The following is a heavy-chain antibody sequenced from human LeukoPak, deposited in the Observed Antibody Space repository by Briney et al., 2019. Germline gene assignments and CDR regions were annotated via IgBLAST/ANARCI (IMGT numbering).Heavy chain of an antibody. V-gene: IGHV4-61*02. J-gene: IGHJ4*02. Sequence: KPSETLSLTCTVSGGSISSGNYYWSWIRQPAGKGPEYIGRIYSSGITNYNPSLKSRVTISVDTSKNQFSLKLSSVTAADTAVYYCASIGRGVDNGYWGQGTLVTVSS. D-gene: IGHD3-10*01. CDR3: ASIGRGVDNGY. CDR2: IYSSGIT. CDR1: GGSISSGNYY.